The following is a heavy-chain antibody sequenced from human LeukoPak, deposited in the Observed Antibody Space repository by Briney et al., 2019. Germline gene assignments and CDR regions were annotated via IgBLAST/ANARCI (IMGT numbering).Heavy chain of an antibody. CDR2: IYYSGST. CDR1: GVSISSYY. CDR3: ARQAGYYYYYYMDV. Sequence: SETLSLTCTVSGVSISSYYWSWIRQPPGKGLEWIGYIYYSGSTNYTPSLKSRVTISVDTSKNQFSLKLSSVTAADTAVYYCARQAGYYYYYYMDVWGKGTTVTVSS. J-gene: IGHJ6*03. D-gene: IGHD6-13*01. V-gene: IGHV4-59*01.